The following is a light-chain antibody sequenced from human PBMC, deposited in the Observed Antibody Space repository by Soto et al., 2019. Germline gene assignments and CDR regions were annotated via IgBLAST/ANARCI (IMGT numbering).Light chain of an antibody. CDR3: QQRSSWPPT. Sequence: ELVLTQSPSTLALSPGDRAPLSCGASQSVSSYLAWYQQRPGQAPRLLIYDASNRATGVPARFSGSGSGTDFTLTISSLEPEDVAVYYCQQRSSWPPTFGQGTQLEIK. V-gene: IGKV3-11*01. CDR1: QSVSSY. CDR2: DAS. J-gene: IGKJ5*01.